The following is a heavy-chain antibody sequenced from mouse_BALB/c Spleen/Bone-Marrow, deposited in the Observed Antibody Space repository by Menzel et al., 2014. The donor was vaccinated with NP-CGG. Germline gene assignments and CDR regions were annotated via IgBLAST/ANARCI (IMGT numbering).Heavy chain of an antibody. V-gene: IGHV14-3*02. CDR2: IDPANDNI. Sequence: VQLQQSGAELVKPGASVKLSCTASGYNIEDTYIHWVKQRPEQGLDWIGRIDPANDNINYDPKFQDKATISGDTSSNTPNMLLSDVSSVDSGVCHYASGGARANLFPYWGQGTLVTVSA. CDR1: GYNIEDTY. CDR3: ASGGARANLFPY. J-gene: IGHJ3*01. D-gene: IGHD3-1*01.